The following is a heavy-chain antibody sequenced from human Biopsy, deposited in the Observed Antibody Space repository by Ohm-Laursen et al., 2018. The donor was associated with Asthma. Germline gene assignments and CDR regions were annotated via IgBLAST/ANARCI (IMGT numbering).Heavy chain of an antibody. V-gene: IGHV1-3*01. Sequence: SVKASCKASGYTFIHFAIHWVRQAPGHSLEWMGWINAANGNTKYSQKFQGRLTISRDTSASTAYMDLSSLRSEDTAVYYCARTYFDFLTGQVHDAFAMWGQGTMVTVSS. CDR2: INAANGNT. CDR1: GYTFIHFA. J-gene: IGHJ3*02. CDR3: ARTYFDFLTGQVHDAFAM. D-gene: IGHD3-9*01.